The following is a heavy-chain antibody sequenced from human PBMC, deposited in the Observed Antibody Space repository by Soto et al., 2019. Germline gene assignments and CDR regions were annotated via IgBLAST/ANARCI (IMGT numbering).Heavy chain of an antibody. V-gene: IGHV1-69*13. CDR3: ASGVSSYYDFWSVYYGMDV. D-gene: IGHD3-3*01. J-gene: IGHJ6*02. CDR2: IIPIFGTA. Sequence: GASVKVSCKASGGTFSSYAISWVRQAPGQGLEWMGGIIPIFGTANYAQKFRGRVTITADESTSTAYMELSSLRSEDTAVYYCASGVSSYYDFWSVYYGMDVRGQGTTVTVSS. CDR1: GGTFSSYA.